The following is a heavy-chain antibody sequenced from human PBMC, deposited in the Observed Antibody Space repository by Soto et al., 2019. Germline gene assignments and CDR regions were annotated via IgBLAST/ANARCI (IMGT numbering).Heavy chain of an antibody. Sequence: QVQLVQSGAEVKKPGVSVKVSCKASGYTFTSYGISWVRQAPGQGLEWMGWISAYNGNTNYAQKLQGRVTMTTDTSTSTAYMELRSLRSDDTAVYYSARDIYDILTNYYMDVWGKGTTVTVSS. V-gene: IGHV1-18*01. J-gene: IGHJ6*03. CDR2: ISAYNGNT. D-gene: IGHD3-9*01. CDR3: ARDIYDILTNYYMDV. CDR1: GYTFTSYG.